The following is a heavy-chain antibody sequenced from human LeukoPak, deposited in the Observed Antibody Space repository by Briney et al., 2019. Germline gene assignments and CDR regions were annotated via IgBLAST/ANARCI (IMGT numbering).Heavy chain of an antibody. Sequence: GGSLRLSCAASGFTFTTYAINWVRRAPGKGLEWVSGISGDGDKAYYADSVNGRFTISRDNSRNTVSLHVSSLRAEDTALYYCAKDLALAGTGGGFDAWGQGTRVAVSS. CDR1: GFTFTTYA. CDR3: AKDLALAGTGGGFDA. D-gene: IGHD6-19*01. J-gene: IGHJ3*01. CDR2: ISGDGDKA. V-gene: IGHV3-23*01.